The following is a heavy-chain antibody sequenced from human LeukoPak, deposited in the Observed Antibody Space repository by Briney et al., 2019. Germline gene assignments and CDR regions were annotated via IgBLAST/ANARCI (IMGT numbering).Heavy chain of an antibody. V-gene: IGHV4-4*09. Sequence: PSETLSLTCTVSGGSISSYYWSWIRQPPGKGLECIGYIYTSGSTNYNPSLKGRVTISLDTSKKQFSLKLSSVTAADTAVYYCARLYGSRRYYFDYWGQGTLVTASS. J-gene: IGHJ4*02. CDR3: ARLYGSRRYYFDY. D-gene: IGHD3-10*01. CDR1: GGSISSYY. CDR2: IYTSGST.